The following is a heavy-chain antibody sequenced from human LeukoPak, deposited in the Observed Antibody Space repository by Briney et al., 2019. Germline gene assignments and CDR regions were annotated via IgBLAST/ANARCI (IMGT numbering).Heavy chain of an antibody. CDR1: GFTFSSYA. CDR2: ISGTGGNT. CDR3: ARDHRTKYYFDY. V-gene: IGHV3-23*01. J-gene: IGHJ4*02. Sequence: GGSLRLSCAASGFTFSSYAMSWVRQAPGKGLEWVSGISGTGGNTYYADSVKGRFTISRDNSKNTLYLQMNSLRAEDTAVYYCARDHRTKYYFDYWGQGTLVTVSS.